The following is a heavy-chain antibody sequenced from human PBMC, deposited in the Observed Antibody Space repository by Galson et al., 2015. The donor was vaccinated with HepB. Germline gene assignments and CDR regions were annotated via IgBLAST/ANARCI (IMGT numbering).Heavy chain of an antibody. CDR3: SGEMTPDYCNVIVDF. V-gene: IGHV3-30-3*01. Sequence: SLRLSCAASGFTFSNYAMHWVRQAPGKGLEWVAVISYDGNNDYYADSVKGRFTVSRDASKNTLYLQMNSLRAEDTAVYFCSGEMTPDYCNVIVDFWGQGTLVTVSS. CDR1: GFTFSNYA. D-gene: IGHD5-12*01. J-gene: IGHJ4*02. CDR2: ISYDGNND.